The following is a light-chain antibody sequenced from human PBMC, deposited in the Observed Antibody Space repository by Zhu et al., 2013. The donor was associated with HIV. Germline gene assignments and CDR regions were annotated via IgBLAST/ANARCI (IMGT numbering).Light chain of an antibody. J-gene: IGKJ3*01. CDR1: QSVSSSY. Sequence: EIVLTQSPVTLSLSPGERATLSCGASQSVSSSYLAWYQQRPGQAPRLLIYDASSRAAGVPARFSGSGSGTDFTLTINNVETDDLAVYYCQHRSSGPFSFGPGTKLDSK. CDR2: DAS. V-gene: IGKV3D-20*02. CDR3: QHRSSGPFS.